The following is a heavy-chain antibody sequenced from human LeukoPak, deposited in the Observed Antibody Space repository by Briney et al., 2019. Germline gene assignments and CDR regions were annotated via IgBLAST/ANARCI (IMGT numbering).Heavy chain of an antibody. CDR1: GFTFSSYA. D-gene: IGHD3-22*01. V-gene: IGHV3-30*04. J-gene: IGHJ4*02. CDR3: ARGGAYRYDSSGYSFDY. Sequence: GRSLRLSCAASGFTFSSYAVHWVRQAPGKGLEWVAVISSDGSNKYYADSVKGRFTISRDNSKNTLYLQMNSLRAEDTAVYYCARGGAYRYDSSGYSFDYWGQGTLVTVSS. CDR2: ISSDGSNK.